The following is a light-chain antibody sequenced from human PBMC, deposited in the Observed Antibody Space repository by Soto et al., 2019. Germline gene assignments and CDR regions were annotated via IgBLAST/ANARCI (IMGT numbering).Light chain of an antibody. J-gene: IGKJ1*01. Sequence: EVVMTQSPATLSVSPGERATLSCRASQRISSNLAWYQQRRGQAPRLLIYGASTRAPGIPARFSGSGSETEFTLTISSLQSGDFAVYYCQHYNNWPPWTFGQGTKVEIK. CDR3: QHYNNWPPWT. CDR1: QRISSN. CDR2: GAS. V-gene: IGKV3-15*01.